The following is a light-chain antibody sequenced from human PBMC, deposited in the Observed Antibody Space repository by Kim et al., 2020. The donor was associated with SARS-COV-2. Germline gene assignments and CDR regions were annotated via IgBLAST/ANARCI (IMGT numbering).Light chain of an antibody. CDR2: KAS. V-gene: IGKV1-5*03. CDR1: QTISSW. CDR3: QQYSTYPWT. J-gene: IGKJ1*01. Sequence: ASVGDRVTITCRASQTISSWLAWYQQKPGKAPKLLIYKASGLEAGVPSRFSGSGSGTEFTLTISSLQPDDFATYYCQQYSTYPWTFGQGTKVEIK.